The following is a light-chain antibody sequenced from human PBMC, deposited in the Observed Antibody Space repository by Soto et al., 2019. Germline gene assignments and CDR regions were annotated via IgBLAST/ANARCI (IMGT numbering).Light chain of an antibody. CDR2: GNS. V-gene: IGLV1-40*01. Sequence: QSVLTQPPSVSGAPGQRVTISCTGSSSNIGAGYDVHWYQQLPGTAPKLLIYGNSNRPSGVPDRFSGSKSVTSASLAITGLQAADEADYYCQSYDSSLSALFGGGTKLTVL. J-gene: IGLJ3*02. CDR1: SSNIGAGYD. CDR3: QSYDSSLSAL.